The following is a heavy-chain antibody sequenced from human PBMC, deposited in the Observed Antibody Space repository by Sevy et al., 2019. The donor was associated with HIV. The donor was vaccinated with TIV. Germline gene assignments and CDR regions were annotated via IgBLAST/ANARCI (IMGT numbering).Heavy chain of an antibody. J-gene: IGHJ4*02. Sequence: GGSLRLSCAASAFTFSSYGMHWVRQTPGKGLEWVAVIWYDGSNKYYPDSVKGRFTISRDNSKNTLYLQMNSLRAEDTAVYYCARDKLLPVMVSMVRGALSYYFDYWGQGTLVTVSS. CDR2: IWYDGSNK. V-gene: IGHV3-33*01. CDR3: ARDKLLPVMVSMVRGALSYYFDY. D-gene: IGHD3-10*01. CDR1: AFTFSSYG.